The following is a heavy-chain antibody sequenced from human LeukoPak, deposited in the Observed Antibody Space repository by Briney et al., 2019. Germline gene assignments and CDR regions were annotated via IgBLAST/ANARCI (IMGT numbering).Heavy chain of an antibody. CDR1: GFTFSSYS. Sequence: GGSLRLSCAASGFTFSSYSMNWVRQAPGKGLEWVSSISSSSSYIYYADSVKGRFTISRDNAKNSLYLQMNSLRAEDTAVYYCARGERGLYCSSTSCYPVLGGQGTLVTVSS. V-gene: IGHV3-21*01. CDR2: ISSSSSYI. D-gene: IGHD2-2*01. CDR3: ARGERGLYCSSTSCYPVL. J-gene: IGHJ4*02.